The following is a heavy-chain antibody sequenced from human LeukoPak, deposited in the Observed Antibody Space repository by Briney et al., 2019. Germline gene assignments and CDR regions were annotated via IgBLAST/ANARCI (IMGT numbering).Heavy chain of an antibody. CDR2: ISYDGSNK. CDR3: ARDRGSSWFPDY. J-gene: IGHJ4*02. D-gene: IGHD6-13*01. Sequence: GGSLRLSCAASGFTFSSYAMHWVRQAPGKGLEWVAVISYDGSNKYYADSVKGRFTISRDNSKNTLYLQMNSLRAEDTAVYYCARDRGSSWFPDYWGQGTLDTVSS. V-gene: IGHV3-30*04. CDR1: GFTFSSYA.